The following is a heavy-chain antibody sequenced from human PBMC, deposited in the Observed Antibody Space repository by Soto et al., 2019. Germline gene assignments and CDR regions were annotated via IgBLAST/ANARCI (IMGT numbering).Heavy chain of an antibody. Sequence: QVQLVQSGAEVKKPGASVKVSCKASGYTFTSYAMHWVRQAPGQRLEWMGWINAGNGNTKYSQKFQGRVTITRDTSASTSYMELSILRSEDTAVYYCARPDCSSTICYGLRVWGQGTLVTVSS. CDR2: INAGNGNT. CDR1: GYTFTSYA. CDR3: ARPDCSSTICYGLRV. D-gene: IGHD2-2*01. V-gene: IGHV1-3*01. J-gene: IGHJ4*02.